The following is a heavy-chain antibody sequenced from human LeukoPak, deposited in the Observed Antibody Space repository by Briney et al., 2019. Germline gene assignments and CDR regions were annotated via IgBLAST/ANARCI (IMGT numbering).Heavy chain of an antibody. Sequence: GGSLRLSCAASGFTVGSNYMSWVRQAPGKGLEWVSVIYNGGSTYYADSVKGRFTISRDNSKNTLYLQMNSLRAEDTAVYYCARDRDGTFYYWGQGTLVTVSS. CDR1: GFTVGSNY. D-gene: IGHD6-13*01. CDR3: ARDRDGTFYY. V-gene: IGHV3-53*01. J-gene: IGHJ4*02. CDR2: IYNGGST.